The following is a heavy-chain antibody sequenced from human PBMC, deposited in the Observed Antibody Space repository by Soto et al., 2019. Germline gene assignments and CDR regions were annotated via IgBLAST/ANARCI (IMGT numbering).Heavy chain of an antibody. Sequence: SVKISCKAPGGTFSSYDISWVRQAPGQGLEWMGGIIPIFGTANYAQKFQGRVTITADESTSTAYMELSSLRSEDTAVYYCAREGYGGNNGYWGQGTLVTVSS. CDR3: AREGYGGNNGY. D-gene: IGHD2-8*01. CDR1: GGTFSSYD. J-gene: IGHJ4*02. V-gene: IGHV1-69*13. CDR2: IIPIFGTA.